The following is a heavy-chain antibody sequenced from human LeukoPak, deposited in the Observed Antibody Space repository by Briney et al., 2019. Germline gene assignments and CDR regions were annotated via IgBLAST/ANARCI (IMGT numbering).Heavy chain of an antibody. J-gene: IGHJ5*02. CDR1: GFTFSSYA. V-gene: IGHV3-30-3*01. CDR3: AREGP. Sequence: GGSLRLSCAASGFTFSSYAMHWVRQAPGKGLEWVAVITYDGSNKYYADSVKGRFTISRDNSKNTLYLQMNSLRAEDTAVYYCAREGPWGQGTLVTVSS. CDR2: ITYDGSNK.